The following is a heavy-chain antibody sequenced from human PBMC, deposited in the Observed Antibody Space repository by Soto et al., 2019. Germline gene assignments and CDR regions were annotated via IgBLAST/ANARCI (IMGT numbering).Heavy chain of an antibody. CDR3: ARMYSSSWYVNYYYYYMDV. V-gene: IGHV1-46*01. CDR1: GYTFTSYY. J-gene: IGHJ6*03. D-gene: IGHD6-13*01. CDR2: INPSGGST. Sequence: GASVKVSCKASGYTFTSYYMHWVRQAPGQGLEWMGIINPSGGSTSYAQKFQGRVTMTRNTSISTAYMELSSLRSEDTAVYYCARMYSSSWYVNYYYYYMDVWGKGTTVTVSS.